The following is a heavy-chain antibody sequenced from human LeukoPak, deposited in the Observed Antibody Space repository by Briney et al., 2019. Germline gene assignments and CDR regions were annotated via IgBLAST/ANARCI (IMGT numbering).Heavy chain of an antibody. CDR3: ARRDYYYDSSVPVPYGMDV. CDR2: IIPIFGTA. V-gene: IGHV1-69*06. J-gene: IGHJ6*02. D-gene: IGHD3-22*01. CDR1: GYTFTGYY. Sequence: ASVKVSCKASGYTFTGYYIHWVRQAPGQGLEWMGGIIPIFGTANYAQKFQGRVTITADKSTSTAYMELSSLRSEDTAVYYCARRDYYYDSSVPVPYGMDVWGQGTTVTVSS.